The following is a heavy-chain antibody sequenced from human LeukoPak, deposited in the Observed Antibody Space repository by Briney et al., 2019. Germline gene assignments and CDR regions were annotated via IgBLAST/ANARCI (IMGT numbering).Heavy chain of an antibody. V-gene: IGHV1-69*13. J-gene: IGHJ4*02. CDR1: GGTFSSYA. CDR3: ARDPTLHCSGGSRYSGFDY. Sequence: VASVKVSCKASGGTFSSYAISWVRQAPGQGLEWMGGIIPIFGTANYAQKFQGRVTITADESTSTAYMELSSLRSEDTAVYYCARDPTLHCSGGSRYSGFDYWGQGTLVTVSS. CDR2: IIPIFGTA. D-gene: IGHD2-15*01.